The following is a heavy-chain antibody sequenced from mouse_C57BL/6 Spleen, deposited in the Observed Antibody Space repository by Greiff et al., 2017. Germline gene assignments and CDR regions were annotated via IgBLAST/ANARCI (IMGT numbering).Heavy chain of an antibody. Sequence: EVQLVESGGGLVKPGGSLTLSCAASGFTFSDYGMHWVRQAPEKGLVWVAYISSGSSTIYYADTVKGRFTISRDNAKNTLFRQMASVESEDTAMYYCARTCYGRRGTWFAYWGQGTLVTVSA. V-gene: IGHV5-17*01. D-gene: IGHD1-1*01. CDR3: ARTCYGRRGTWFAY. J-gene: IGHJ3*01. CDR1: GFTFSDYG. CDR2: ISSGSSTI.